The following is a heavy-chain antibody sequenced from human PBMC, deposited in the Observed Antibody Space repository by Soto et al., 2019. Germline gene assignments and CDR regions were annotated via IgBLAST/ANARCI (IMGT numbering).Heavy chain of an antibody. CDR2: INHSGST. CDR3: ARGQEYGSGSFSPMDV. V-gene: IGHV4-34*01. J-gene: IGHJ6*04. D-gene: IGHD3-10*01. CDR1: GGSFSGYY. Sequence: SETLSLTCAVYGGSFSGYYWSWIRQPPGKGLEWIGEINHSGSTNYNPSLKSRVTISVDTSKNQFSLKLSSVTAADTAMYYCARGQEYGSGSFSPMDVWGKGTTVTVSS.